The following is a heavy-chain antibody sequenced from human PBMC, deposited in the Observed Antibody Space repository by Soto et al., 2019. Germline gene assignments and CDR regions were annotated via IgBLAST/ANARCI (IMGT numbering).Heavy chain of an antibody. CDR2: INSGSSTI. D-gene: IGHD3-10*01. J-gene: IGHJ6*04. V-gene: IGHV3-48*01. CDR1: GFTFSSNS. CDR3: VRFITMVRGVMDV. Sequence: GGSLRLSCAASGFTFSSNSMNWVRQAPGKGLEWVSYINSGSSTIYYADSVKGRYTISRDNAKNSLYLQMNSLRAEDTAVYYCVRFITMVRGVMDVWGKGTTVTVSS.